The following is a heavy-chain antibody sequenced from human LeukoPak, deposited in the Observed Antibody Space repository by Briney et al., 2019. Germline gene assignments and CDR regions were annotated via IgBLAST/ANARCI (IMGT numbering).Heavy chain of an antibody. J-gene: IGHJ4*02. Sequence: SEKVSCKASGGTFSSYAISWVRQAPGQGLAWMGRIIPILGIANYAQKFQGRVTITADKSTSTAYMELSSLRSEDTAVYYCAVVGATSGSDYWGQGTLVTVSS. D-gene: IGHD1-26*01. CDR3: AVVGATSGSDY. CDR2: IIPILGIA. CDR1: GGTFSSYA. V-gene: IGHV1-69*04.